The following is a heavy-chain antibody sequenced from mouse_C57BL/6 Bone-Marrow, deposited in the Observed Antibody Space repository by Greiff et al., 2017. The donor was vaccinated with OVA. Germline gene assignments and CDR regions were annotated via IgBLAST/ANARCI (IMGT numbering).Heavy chain of an antibody. Sequence: DVMLVESGGGLVKPGGSLKLSCAASGFTFSDYGMHWVRQAPEKGLEWVAYISSGSGTIYYADTVKGRFTISRDNAKNTLFLQMTSLRSEDTAMYYCARRRNYFDYWGQGTTLTVSS. CDR1: GFTFSDYG. CDR2: ISSGSGTI. J-gene: IGHJ2*01. V-gene: IGHV5-17*01. CDR3: ARRRNYFDY.